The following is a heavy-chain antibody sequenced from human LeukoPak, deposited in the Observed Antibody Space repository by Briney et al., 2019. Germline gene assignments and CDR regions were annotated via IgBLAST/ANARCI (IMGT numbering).Heavy chain of an antibody. CDR2: INPNSGGT. V-gene: IGHV1-2*02. CDR1: GYTFTGYY. CDR3: ARAQGSGGSCCWFDP. J-gene: IGHJ5*02. Sequence: ASVKVSCKASGYTFTGYYMHWVRQAPGQGLEWMGWINPNSGGTNYAQKFQGRVTMTRDTSISTAYMELSRLRSDDTAVYHCARAQGSGGSCCWFDPWGQGTLVTVSS. D-gene: IGHD2-15*01.